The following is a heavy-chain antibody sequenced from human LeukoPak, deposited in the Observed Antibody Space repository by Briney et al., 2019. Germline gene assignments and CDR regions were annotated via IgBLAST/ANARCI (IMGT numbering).Heavy chain of an antibody. CDR2: INHSGST. CDR3: ARVTEWNDFDY. CDR1: GGSFSGYY. J-gene: IGHJ4*02. Sequence: SETLSLTCAVYGGSFSGYYWSWIRQPPGKGLEWIGEINHSGSTNYNPSLKSRVTISVDTSKNQFSLKLTSVTAADTAVYYCARVTEWNDFDYWGQGTLVTVSS. D-gene: IGHD1-1*01. V-gene: IGHV4-34*01.